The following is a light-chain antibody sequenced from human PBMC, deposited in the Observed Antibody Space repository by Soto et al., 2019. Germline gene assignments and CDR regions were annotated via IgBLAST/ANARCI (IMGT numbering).Light chain of an antibody. CDR3: SSYTSSSTLV. V-gene: IGLV2-14*01. CDR1: SSDVGGYNY. J-gene: IGLJ1*01. CDR2: EVS. Sequence: QSALTQPASVSGSPGQSITISCTGTSSDVGGYNYFSWYQQHPGKAPKLMLYEVSDRPSGVSNRFSGSKSGNTAYLTISGLQVEDEADYYCSSYTSSSTLVFGTGTKVTVL.